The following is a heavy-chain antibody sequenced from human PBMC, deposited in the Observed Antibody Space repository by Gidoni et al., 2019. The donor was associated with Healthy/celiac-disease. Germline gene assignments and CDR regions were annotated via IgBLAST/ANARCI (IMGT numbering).Heavy chain of an antibody. J-gene: IGHJ2*01. CDR1: GGSISSYY. CDR2: IYTRGCT. CDR3: ARDLDSEYDSSGYSVFWYFDL. Sequence: QVQLQESGPGLVKPSETLSLTCTVSGGSISSYYWSWIRQPAGKGLEVSSRIYTRGCTHDNPSLKSRVTMSVDTSKTQFSLKLVSVTAADTAVYYCARDLDSEYDSSGYSVFWYFDLWGRGTLFTVSS. V-gene: IGHV4-4*07. D-gene: IGHD3-22*01.